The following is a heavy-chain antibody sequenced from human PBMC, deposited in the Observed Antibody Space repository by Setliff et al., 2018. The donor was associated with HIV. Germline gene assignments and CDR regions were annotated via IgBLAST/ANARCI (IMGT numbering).Heavy chain of an antibody. CDR1: GGSISNSSSY. V-gene: IGHV4-39*07. CDR2: IYYSGGT. CDR3: AKTIRGYISGDYMDV. J-gene: IGHJ6*03. D-gene: IGHD5-18*01. Sequence: PSETLSLTCTVSGGSISNSSSYWGWIRQPPGKRLEWIGSIYYSGGTSYNPSLKSRVTISVDTSKNHFSLRLSSVTAADTAVYYCAKTIRGYISGDYMDVWGKGTTVTVSS.